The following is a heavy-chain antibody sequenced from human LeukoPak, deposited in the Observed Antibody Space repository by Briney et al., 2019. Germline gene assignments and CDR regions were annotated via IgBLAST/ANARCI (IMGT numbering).Heavy chain of an antibody. CDR2: IRSKAYGGTT. V-gene: IGHV3-49*04. J-gene: IGHJ4*02. D-gene: IGHD3-22*01. CDR3: TRGDYYYDSSGYYHFDY. Sequence: GGSLRLSCAASRFTFSSYAMSWVRQAPGKGLEWVGFIRSKAYGGTTEYAASVKGRFTISRDDSKSIAYLQMNSLKTEDTAVYYCTRGDYYYDSSGYYHFDYWGQGTLVTVSS. CDR1: RFTFSSYA.